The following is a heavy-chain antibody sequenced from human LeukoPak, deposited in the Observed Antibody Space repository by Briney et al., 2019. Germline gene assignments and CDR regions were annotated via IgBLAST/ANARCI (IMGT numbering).Heavy chain of an antibody. CDR2: IVVGSGNT. V-gene: IGHV1-58*01. D-gene: IGHD4-17*01. Sequence: GTSVKVSCKASGFTSTSSAVQWVRQARGQRLEWIGWIVVGSGNTNYAQKFQERVTITRDMSTSTAYMELSSLRSEDTAVYYCAAASDYGDYGYFDLWGRGTLVTVSS. J-gene: IGHJ2*01. CDR1: GFTSTSSA. CDR3: AAASDYGDYGYFDL.